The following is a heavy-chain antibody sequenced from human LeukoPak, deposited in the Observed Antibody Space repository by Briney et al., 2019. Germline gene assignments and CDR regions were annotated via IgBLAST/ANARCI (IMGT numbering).Heavy chain of an antibody. CDR1: GGSISSYD. D-gene: IGHD2/OR15-2a*01. Sequence: PSETLSLTCTVSGGSISSYDCSWIRQPPGKGLEWIAYISDIGSINYNPSLKSRVTISLDTSKNQFSLKLSSVTAADTAVYYCAGHHPRNTVDFWGQGTLVTVSS. J-gene: IGHJ4*02. V-gene: IGHV4-59*08. CDR3: AGHHPRNTVDF. CDR2: ISDIGSI.